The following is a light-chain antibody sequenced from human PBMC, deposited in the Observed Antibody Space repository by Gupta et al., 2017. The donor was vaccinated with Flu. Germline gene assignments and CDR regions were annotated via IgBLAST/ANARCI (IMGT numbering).Light chain of an antibody. V-gene: IGKV1-39*01. CDR1: QRISSY. J-gene: IGKJ1*01. CDR3: QQSDSTLRT. Sequence: PSSLSASVGDRVTITCRASQRISSYLTWYQQKPGKAPKLLIYAASSLQSGVPSRFSGSGSGKDFTLTISRLQPEDFATYYCQQSDSTLRTFGQGTTVEIK. CDR2: AAS.